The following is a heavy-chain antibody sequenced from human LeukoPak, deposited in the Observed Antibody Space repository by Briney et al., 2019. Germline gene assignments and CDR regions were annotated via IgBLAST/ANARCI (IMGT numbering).Heavy chain of an antibody. V-gene: IGHV1-2*06. CDR3: ARDRRTARLFDY. CDR1: GYTFTGCY. Sequence: ASVKVSCKASGYTFTGCYMHWVRQAPGQGLEWMGRINPNSGGTNYAQKFQGRVTMTRDTSISTAYMELSRLRSDDTAVYYCARDRRTARLFDYWGQGTLVTVSS. CDR2: INPNSGGT. D-gene: IGHD6-6*01. J-gene: IGHJ4*02.